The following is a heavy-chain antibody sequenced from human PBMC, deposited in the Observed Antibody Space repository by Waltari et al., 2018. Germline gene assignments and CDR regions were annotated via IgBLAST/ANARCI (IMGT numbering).Heavy chain of an antibody. Sequence: QVQLVQSGAEVKKPGSSVKVSCKASGGPFSSYAISWVRLAPGQGLEWMGRIIPIFGAANYAQKFQGRVTITADESTSTVYMELSSLRFEDTAVYYCAIAVAALYFDYWGQGTLVTVSS. CDR2: IIPIFGAA. D-gene: IGHD6-19*01. J-gene: IGHJ4*02. CDR3: AIAVAALYFDY. CDR1: GGPFSSYA. V-gene: IGHV1-69*15.